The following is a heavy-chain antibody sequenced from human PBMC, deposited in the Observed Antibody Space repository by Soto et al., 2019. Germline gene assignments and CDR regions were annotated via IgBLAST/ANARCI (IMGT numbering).Heavy chain of an antibody. J-gene: IGHJ6*02. CDR2: ISYDGSNK. CDR1: GFTFSSYG. D-gene: IGHD2-8*01. CDR3: ASDCTNGVCYSGYGMDV. V-gene: IGHV3-30*03. Sequence: PGGSLRLSCAASGFTFSSYGMHWVRQAPGKGLEWVAVISYDGSNKYYADSVKGRFTISRDNSKNTLYLQMNSLRAEDTAVYYCASDCTNGVCYSGYGMDVWGPGTTVTVSS.